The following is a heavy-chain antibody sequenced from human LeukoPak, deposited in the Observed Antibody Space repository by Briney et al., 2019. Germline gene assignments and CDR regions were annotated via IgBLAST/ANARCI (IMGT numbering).Heavy chain of an antibody. D-gene: IGHD7-27*01. CDR2: TYYRAKWYN. Sequence: SQTLSLTCAISGDTVSSNSAAWNWIRQSPSRGLEWLGRTYYRAKWYNDYAVSVKSRITITPDTSKNQFSLLLNSVSPEDTAVYYCARGWGFDYWGQGTLVTVSS. CDR3: ARGWGFDY. V-gene: IGHV6-1*01. CDR1: GDTVSSNSAA. J-gene: IGHJ4*02.